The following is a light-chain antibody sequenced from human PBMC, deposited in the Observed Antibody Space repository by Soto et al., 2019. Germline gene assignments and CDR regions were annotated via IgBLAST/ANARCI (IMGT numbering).Light chain of an antibody. V-gene: IGKV1-5*03. Sequence: DIQMTQSPSTLSASVGDRVTITCRASQSISSWLAWYQQKPGKAPKLLIYKASSLQSGVPSRFSGSGSGTALTLTISSLQPDDFPAYYCQQYNSYSGFGQGTKVEIK. CDR1: QSISSW. CDR2: KAS. J-gene: IGKJ1*01. CDR3: QQYNSYSG.